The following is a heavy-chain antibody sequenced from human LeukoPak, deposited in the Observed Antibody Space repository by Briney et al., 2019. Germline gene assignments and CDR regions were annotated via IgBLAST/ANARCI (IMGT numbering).Heavy chain of an antibody. D-gene: IGHD3-16*01. CDR3: ARDGGRRLVRDAFDS. Sequence: SETVSLMCTVSGGSSSSRGYLGGWIRQPPGKGQEWIGSIYDSGSTYYNPSHKSRGTISVATSKNQFSLKLSSATTADTAVYYCARDGGRRLVRDAFDSWGQGTMVTVSS. CDR2: IYDSGST. V-gene: IGHV4-39*02. CDR1: GGSSSSRGYL. J-gene: IGHJ3*02.